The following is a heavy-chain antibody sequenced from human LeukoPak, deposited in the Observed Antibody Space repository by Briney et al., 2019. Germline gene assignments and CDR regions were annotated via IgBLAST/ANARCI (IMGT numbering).Heavy chain of an antibody. V-gene: IGHV3-30-3*01. D-gene: IGHD6-13*01. CDR1: GFIFSNYA. CDR2: ISYDGSNK. J-gene: IGHJ5*02. CDR3: ARDLDSCSWYILWFDP. Sequence: PGGSLRLSCAASGFIFSNYAMHWVRQAPGKGLEWVAVISYDGSNKYYADSVKGRFTISRDNSKNTLFLRMNSLRTEDTAVYYCARDLDSCSWYILWFDPWGQGTLVTVSS.